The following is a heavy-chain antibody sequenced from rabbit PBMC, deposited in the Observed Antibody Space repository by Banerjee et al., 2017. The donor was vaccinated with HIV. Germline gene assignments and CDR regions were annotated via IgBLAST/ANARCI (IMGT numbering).Heavy chain of an antibody. CDR1: GFSFSNKAV. Sequence: QEQLEESGGGLVQPEGSLTLSCTASGFSFSNKAVMCWVRQAPGKGLKWIACINAITGKAVYATWAKGRFTFSRTSSTTVTLQMTTLTAADTATYFCARGSAAMTLIITGYYLNLWGPGTLVTVS. V-gene: IGHV1S45*01. J-gene: IGHJ4*01. D-gene: IGHD2-1*01. CDR2: INAITGKA. CDR3: ARGSAAMTLIITGYYLNL.